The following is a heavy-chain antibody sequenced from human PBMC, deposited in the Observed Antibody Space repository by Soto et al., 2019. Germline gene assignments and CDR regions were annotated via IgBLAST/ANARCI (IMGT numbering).Heavy chain of an antibody. CDR1: GFTFSSYA. CDR3: SLTARYYGMDV. D-gene: IGHD2-21*02. V-gene: IGHV3-23*01. Sequence: EVQLLESGGGLVQPGGSLRLSCAASGFTFSSYAMSWVRQAPGKGLEWVSSISTSGGSTYYADSVKGRFTISRDNSNNPLYLQMNRLRASDTAVYYCSLTARYYGMDVWGLGTTVTVSS. J-gene: IGHJ6*02. CDR2: ISTSGGST.